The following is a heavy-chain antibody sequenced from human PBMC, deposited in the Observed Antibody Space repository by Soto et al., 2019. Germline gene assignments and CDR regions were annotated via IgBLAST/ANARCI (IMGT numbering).Heavy chain of an antibody. J-gene: IGHJ6*02. D-gene: IGHD3-9*01. V-gene: IGHV3-7*03. Sequence: GGSLRLSCAASGFTFSRYWMSWVRQAPGKGLEWVANIKGDGSEKYYVDSVKGRFTISRDNAKNSLYLQMNSLRAEDTALYYCARDMIGDILPTYYKVYYYAMDVWGQGTTVTVSS. CDR2: IKGDGSEK. CDR3: ARDMIGDILPTYYKVYYYAMDV. CDR1: GFTFSRYW.